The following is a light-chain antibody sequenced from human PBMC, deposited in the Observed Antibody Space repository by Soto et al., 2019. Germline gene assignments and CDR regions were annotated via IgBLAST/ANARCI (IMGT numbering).Light chain of an antibody. CDR1: QSVSNN. Sequence: EIVLTQSPGTLSLSPGERATLSCRASQSVSNNYLAWYQQKPGQAPRLLIYGASNRATGIPDRFSGSGSGTEFTLTISSLQSGDFAVYYCQQYNRWPFTFGQGTRLE. CDR2: GAS. CDR3: QQYNRWPFT. V-gene: IGKV3D-15*01. J-gene: IGKJ5*01.